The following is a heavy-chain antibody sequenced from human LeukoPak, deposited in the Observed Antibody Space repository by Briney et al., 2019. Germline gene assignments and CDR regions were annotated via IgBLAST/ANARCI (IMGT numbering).Heavy chain of an antibody. D-gene: IGHD5-24*01. CDR3: ARDSITGRRGGRGYNWFDP. CDR2: TYYRSKWYN. Sequence: SQTLSLTCALSGDTFSSNSAAWNWIRQSPSRGLEWLVRTYYRSKWYNDYAVSVKSRIIINPDTSKNQFSLQLNSVTPEDTAVYYCARDSITGRRGGRGYNWFDPWGQGTLVTVSS. J-gene: IGHJ5*02. CDR1: GDTFSSNSAA. V-gene: IGHV6-1*01.